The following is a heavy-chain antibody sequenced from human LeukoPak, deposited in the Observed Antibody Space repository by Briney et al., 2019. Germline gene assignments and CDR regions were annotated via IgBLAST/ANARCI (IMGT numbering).Heavy chain of an antibody. CDR3: ARQGVSLIARCGGDCYAYDY. CDR2: ISSDGKT. CDR1: GFNVNVNY. D-gene: IGHD2-21*02. Sequence: GGSPRLSCAASGFNVNVNYMSWVRQAPGKGLEWVAVISSDGKTYYADSVKGRFTISRGSSKNTLFLQMNSLRAEDTALYYCARQGVSLIARCGGDCYAYDYWGQGTLVTVSS. V-gene: IGHV3-53*01. J-gene: IGHJ4*02.